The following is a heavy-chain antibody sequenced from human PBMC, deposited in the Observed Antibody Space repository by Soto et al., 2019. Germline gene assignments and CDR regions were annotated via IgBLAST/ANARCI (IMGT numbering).Heavy chain of an antibody. D-gene: IGHD3-22*01. J-gene: IGHJ4*02. Sequence: SETLSLTCTVSGGSIISYYWSWIPQPPGKGLEWIGYIYYSGSTNYNPSLKSRVTISVDTSKNQFSLKLSSVTAADTAVYYCARDNGRENYYDSSGYWYYFDYWSQGTLVTVS. CDR3: ARDNGRENYYDSSGYWYYFDY. V-gene: IGHV4-59*01. CDR2: IYYSGST. CDR1: GGSIISYY.